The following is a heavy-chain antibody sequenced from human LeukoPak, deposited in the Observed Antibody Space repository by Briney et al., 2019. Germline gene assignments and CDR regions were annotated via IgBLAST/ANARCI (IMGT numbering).Heavy chain of an antibody. CDR2: ISWDGGST. J-gene: IGHJ4*02. Sequence: TGGSLRLSCAASGFTFDDYTMHWVRQAPGKGLEWVSLISWDGGSTYYADSVKGRFTISRDNSKNSLYLQMNSLRTEDTALYYCAKDSSGWYGTLPDYWGQGTLVTVSS. D-gene: IGHD6-19*01. CDR1: GFTFDDYT. CDR3: AKDSSGWYGTLPDY. V-gene: IGHV3-43*01.